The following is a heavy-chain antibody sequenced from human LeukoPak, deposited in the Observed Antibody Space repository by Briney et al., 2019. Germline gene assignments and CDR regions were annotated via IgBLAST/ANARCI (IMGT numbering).Heavy chain of an antibody. Sequence: GGSLRLSCAASGFTFSSYGMHWVRQAPGKGLEWVAFIRYDGSNKYYADSVKGRFTISRDDSKNTLYLQMNSLRAEDTAVYYCARHRYYYDSSGSPHFVYWGQGTLVTVSS. CDR2: IRYDGSNK. V-gene: IGHV3-30*02. D-gene: IGHD3-22*01. J-gene: IGHJ4*02. CDR3: ARHRYYYDSSGSPHFVY. CDR1: GFTFSSYG.